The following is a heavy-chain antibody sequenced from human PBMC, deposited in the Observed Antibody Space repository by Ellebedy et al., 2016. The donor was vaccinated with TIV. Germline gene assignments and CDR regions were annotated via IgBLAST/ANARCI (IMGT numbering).Heavy chain of an antibody. CDR3: ASPGLGSRRSGWSDWYFDL. J-gene: IGHJ2*01. CDR2: IIPIFGTA. Sequence: SVKVSCXASGGTFSSYAISWVRQAPGQGLEWMGGIIPIFGTANYAQKFQGRVTITADESTSTAYMELSSLRSEDTAVYYCASPGLGSRRSGWSDWYFDLWGRGTLVTVSS. CDR1: GGTFSSYA. V-gene: IGHV1-69*13. D-gene: IGHD6-19*01.